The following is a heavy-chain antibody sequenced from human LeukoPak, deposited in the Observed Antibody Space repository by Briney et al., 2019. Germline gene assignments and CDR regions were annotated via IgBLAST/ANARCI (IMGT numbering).Heavy chain of an antibody. CDR1: GGSISSSTYY. CDR3: ARLDGGSCSD. J-gene: IGHJ4*02. Sequence: PSETLSLTCTVSGGSISSSTYYWGWIRQPPGKGLEWIGSIYYSGSTYYNPARKSRVTISVDTSKNQFSLKLSSVTAADTAVYYCARLDGGSCSDWGQGTLVTVSS. V-gene: IGHV4-39*07. D-gene: IGHD2-15*01. CDR2: IYYSGST.